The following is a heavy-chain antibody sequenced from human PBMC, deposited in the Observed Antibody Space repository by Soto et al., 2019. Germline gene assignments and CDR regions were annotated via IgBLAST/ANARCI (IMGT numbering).Heavy chain of an antibody. CDR2: ISAYNGNT. V-gene: IGHV1-18*01. CDR1: GYTFTSYG. CDR3: ARGSVGYSGYVETTVPTIDY. Sequence: QVQLVQSGAEVKKPGASVKVSCKASGYTFTSYGISWVRQAPGQGLEWMGWISAYNGNTNYAQKLQGRVTMTTDTSTSTAHMELGSLRSDDTAVYYCARGSVGYSGYVETTVPTIDYWGQGTLVTVSS. J-gene: IGHJ4*02. D-gene: IGHD5-12*01.